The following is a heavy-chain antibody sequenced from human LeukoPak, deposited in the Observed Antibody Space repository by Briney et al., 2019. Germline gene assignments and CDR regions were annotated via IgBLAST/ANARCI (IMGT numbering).Heavy chain of an antibody. Sequence: GGSLRLSCAAAGLTFSNYGMHWVRQAPGKGLQWVAYIRYDGRNKYSADSVKGRFTIYRDNSKSTLYLQMNSLRPEDTAVYYCAKEGSNNWSFDNWGQGTLVTVSS. CDR3: AKEGSNNWSFDN. V-gene: IGHV3-30*02. CDR1: GLTFSNYG. CDR2: IRYDGRNK. J-gene: IGHJ4*02. D-gene: IGHD1-1*01.